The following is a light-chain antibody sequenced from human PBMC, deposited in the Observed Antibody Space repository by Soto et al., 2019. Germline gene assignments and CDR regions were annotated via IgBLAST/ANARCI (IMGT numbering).Light chain of an antibody. J-gene: IGKJ5*01. V-gene: IGKV3-15*01. CDR3: QQYTKWPIT. CDR2: GIS. CDR1: SSVCSY. Sequence: VVTQHKATLSFSPGARATLSCIVSSSVCSYLDWYQQHPGQPPRLLIYGISTRATGIPARFSGSGSGTEFTLTISSLQAEDFAVYYCQQYTKWPITFGQGSILDIK.